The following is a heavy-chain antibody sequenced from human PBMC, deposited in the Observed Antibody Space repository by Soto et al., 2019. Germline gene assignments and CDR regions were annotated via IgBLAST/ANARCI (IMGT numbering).Heavy chain of an antibody. V-gene: IGHV1-18*01. J-gene: IGHJ4*02. Sequence: QVQLVQSGAEVKKPGASVKVSCKASDYAFTSYTITWVRQAPGQGLEWMGWISPYNGNTDYAQKLQGRVTMTTDTSTSTAYRELRSLRSDDTSVYYCARSPVVVIAAAYFDSVGQGSLVTVSS. CDR3: ARSPVVVIAAAYFDS. CDR2: ISPYNGNT. D-gene: IGHD2-15*01. CDR1: DYAFTSYT.